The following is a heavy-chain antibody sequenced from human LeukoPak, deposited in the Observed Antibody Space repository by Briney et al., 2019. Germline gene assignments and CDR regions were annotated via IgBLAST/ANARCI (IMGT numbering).Heavy chain of an antibody. J-gene: IGHJ4*02. Sequence: GGSLRLSCAASGFTFSSYAMSWVRQATGKGLEWVSAISGSGGSTYYADSVKGRFTTSRDNSKNTLYLQMNSLRAEDTAVYYCAKDSGYYYEIFDYWGQGTLVTVSS. CDR1: GFTFSSYA. CDR2: ISGSGGST. CDR3: AKDSGYYYEIFDY. V-gene: IGHV3-23*01. D-gene: IGHD3-22*01.